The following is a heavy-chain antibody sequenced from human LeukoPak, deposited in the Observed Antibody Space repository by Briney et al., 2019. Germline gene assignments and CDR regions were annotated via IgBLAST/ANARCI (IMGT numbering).Heavy chain of an antibody. CDR2: IIPIFGTA. CDR3: ARGRVGATFFDY. CDR1: GYTFTGYY. J-gene: IGHJ4*02. D-gene: IGHD1-26*01. Sequence: SVKVSCKASGYTFTGYYMHWVRQAPGQGLEWMGGIIPIFGTANYAQKFQGRVTITADESTSTAYMELSSLRSEDTAVYYCARGRVGATFFDYWGQGTLVTVSS. V-gene: IGHV1-69*13.